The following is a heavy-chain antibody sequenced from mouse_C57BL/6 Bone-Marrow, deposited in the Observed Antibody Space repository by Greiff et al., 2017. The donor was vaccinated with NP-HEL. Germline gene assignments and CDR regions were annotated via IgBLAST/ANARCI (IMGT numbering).Heavy chain of an antibody. CDR3: ARPPFTTVVARYAMDY. J-gene: IGHJ4*01. D-gene: IGHD1-1*01. CDR2: ISSGGSYT. CDR1: GFTFSSYG. V-gene: IGHV5-6*01. Sequence: EVQLVESGGDLVKPGGSLKLSCAASGFTFSSYGMSWVRQTPDKRLEWVATISSGGSYTSYPDSVKGRFTISRDNAKNTLYMQMSSLKSEDTAMDYGARPPFTTVVARYAMDYWGQGTSVTVSS.